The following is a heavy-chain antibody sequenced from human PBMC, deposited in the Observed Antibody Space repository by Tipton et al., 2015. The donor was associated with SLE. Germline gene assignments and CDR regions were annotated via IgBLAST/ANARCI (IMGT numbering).Heavy chain of an antibody. V-gene: IGHV4-59*12. J-gene: IGHJ6*02. Sequence: LRLSCTVSGGSISSYYWSWIRQPPGKGLEWIGEIHHSGTTYYNPSLESRVTISVDKSNNHFSLRLNPVTAADTAVYFCARIEDIRYYLGLDVWGQGTTVTVSS. CDR2: IHHSGTT. CDR1: GGSISSYY. CDR3: ARIEDIRYYLGLDV. D-gene: IGHD2-15*01.